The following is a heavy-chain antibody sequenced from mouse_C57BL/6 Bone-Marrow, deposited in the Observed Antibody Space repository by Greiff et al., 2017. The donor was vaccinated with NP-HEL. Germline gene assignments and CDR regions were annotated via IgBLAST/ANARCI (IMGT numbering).Heavy chain of an antibody. Sequence: QVQLQQSGPELVKPGASVKISCKASGYSFTSYYIHWVKQRPGQGLEWIGWIYPGSGNTKYNEKFKGKATLTADTSSSTAYMQLSSLTSEDTAVYICVRGRTAARLFDYWGQGTTLTVSS. V-gene: IGHV1-66*01. CDR2: IYPGSGNT. CDR1: GYSFTSYY. CDR3: VRGRTAARLFDY. J-gene: IGHJ2*01. D-gene: IGHD6-1*01.